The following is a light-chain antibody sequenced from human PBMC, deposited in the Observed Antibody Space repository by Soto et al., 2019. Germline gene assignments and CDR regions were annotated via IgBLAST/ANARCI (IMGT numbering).Light chain of an antibody. J-gene: IGLJ1*01. CDR2: EVR. V-gene: IGLV2-14*01. CDR3: SSYRSSTTFV. Sequence: QSALTQPASVSGSPGQSITISCNGSSSDVGAYNYVSWYQQYPGKAPKVIIFEVRKRPSGVSNRLSGSKSGDTASLTIYGLQADDEADYYCSSYRSSTTFVFGTGTKLTVL. CDR1: SSDVGAYNY.